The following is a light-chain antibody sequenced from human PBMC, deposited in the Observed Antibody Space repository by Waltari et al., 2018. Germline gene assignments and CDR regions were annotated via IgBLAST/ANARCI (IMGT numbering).Light chain of an antibody. CDR1: TGAVTTGHS. Sequence: QAVVTQEPSLTVSPGGTVTLTCGSRTGAVTTGHSPSWFQQKPGQAPKTLIYDTTDRHSWTPARFSGSLVGDKAALTLSGAQPEDEADYYCFLSYSGARVFGGGTKLTVL. J-gene: IGLJ3*02. CDR2: DTT. V-gene: IGLV7-46*01. CDR3: FLSYSGARV.